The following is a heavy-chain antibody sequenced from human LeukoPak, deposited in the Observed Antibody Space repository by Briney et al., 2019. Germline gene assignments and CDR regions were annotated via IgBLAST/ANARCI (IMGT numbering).Heavy chain of an antibody. CDR2: INPKTGVT. V-gene: IGHV1-2*02. CDR1: GYTFTDYY. CDR3: TRDLAMYSPDLDY. D-gene: IGHD1-26*01. Sequence: ASVKVSCKASGYTFTDYYLHWERQAPGHGLEWMGWINPKTGVTRYAQKFQGRVTMSRDTSMSTAYMEISRLRPDDTAVYYCTRDLAMYSPDLDYWGQGTLVTVSS. J-gene: IGHJ4*02.